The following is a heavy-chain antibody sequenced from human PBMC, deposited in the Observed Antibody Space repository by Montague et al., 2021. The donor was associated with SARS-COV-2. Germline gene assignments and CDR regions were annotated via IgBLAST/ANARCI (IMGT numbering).Heavy chain of an antibody. CDR3: AFYGDYALDY. D-gene: IGHD4-17*01. J-gene: IGHJ4*02. CDR2: ISWNSGSI. CDR1: GFTFDDYA. Sequence: YRSLSWSASGFTFDDYAMHWVRQAPGKGLEWVSGISWNSGSIGYADSVKGRFTISRDNAKNSLYLRMNSLRAEDTALYYCAFYGDYALDYWGQGTLVTVSS. V-gene: IGHV3-9*01.